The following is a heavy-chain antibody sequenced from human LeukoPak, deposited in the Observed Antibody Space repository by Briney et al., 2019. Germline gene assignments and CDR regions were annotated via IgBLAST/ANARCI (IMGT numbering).Heavy chain of an antibody. J-gene: IGHJ2*01. Sequence: PGGSLRLSCAASGFTFSPYAMHWVRQAPGKGLEWVAVISYDGTDKYYADFVKGRFTISRDNSKNTLYLQMNSLRAEDTAVYYCARDGPSDSDWYFDLWGRGTLVTVSS. V-gene: IGHV3-30*04. D-gene: IGHD2-21*02. CDR3: ARDGPSDSDWYFDL. CDR2: ISYDGTDK. CDR1: GFTFSPYA.